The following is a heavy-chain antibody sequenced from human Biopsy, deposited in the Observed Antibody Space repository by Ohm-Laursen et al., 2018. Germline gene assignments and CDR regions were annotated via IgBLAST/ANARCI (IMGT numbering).Heavy chain of an antibody. CDR3: ARDYDTSGYYYVS. CDR1: GGSISNNNYY. J-gene: IGHJ5*02. V-gene: IGHV4-39*01. D-gene: IGHD3-22*01. CDR2: IFYRGST. Sequence: SETLSLTCTVSGGSISNNNYYWGWIRQPPGKGLEWIGSIFYRGSTHYKPSLKSRLNISVATSKNRFSLKLNSVTAADTAVYYCARDYDTSGYYYVSWGQGTLVTVSS.